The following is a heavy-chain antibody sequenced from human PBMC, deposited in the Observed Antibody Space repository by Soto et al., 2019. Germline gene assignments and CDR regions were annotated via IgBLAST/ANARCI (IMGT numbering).Heavy chain of an antibody. D-gene: IGHD3-3*01. V-gene: IGHV3-66*01. J-gene: IGHJ4*02. CDR3: ARCGKDYDFWSGYYDVDC. Sequence: GGSLRLSCAASGFTVSSNYMSWVRQAPGKGLEWVSVIYSGGSTYYADSVKGRFTISRDNSKNTLYLQMNSLRAEDTAVYYCARCGKDYDFWSGYYDVDCWGQGTLVTVS. CDR2: IYSGGST. CDR1: GFTVSSNY.